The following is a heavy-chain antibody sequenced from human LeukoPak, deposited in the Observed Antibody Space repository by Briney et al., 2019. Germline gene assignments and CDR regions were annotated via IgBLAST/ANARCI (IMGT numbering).Heavy chain of an antibody. V-gene: IGHV4-34*01. CDR2: INHSGST. CDR3: ASRSSIAKSIDY. D-gene: IGHD6-6*01. CDR1: GGPFSGYY. Sequence: PSETLSLTCAVYGGPFSGYYWSWIRQPPGKGLEWIGEINHSGSTNYNPSLKSRVTISVDTSKNQFSLKLSSVTAADTAVYYCASRSSIAKSIDYWGQGTLVTVSS. J-gene: IGHJ4*02.